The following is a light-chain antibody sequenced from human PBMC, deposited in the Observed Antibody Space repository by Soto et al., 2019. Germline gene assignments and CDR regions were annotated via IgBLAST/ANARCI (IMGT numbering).Light chain of an antibody. V-gene: IGLV2-14*01. CDR2: EVS. CDR1: SSDVGGYNY. J-gene: IGLJ3*02. CDR3: SSYTTTTTLGV. Sequence: QSALTQPASVSGSPGQSITISCSGTSSDVGGYNYVSWYQQHPGKAPKLMIYEVSNWPSGVSIRFSGSKSGNTASLTISGLQAEDEADYYCSSYTTTTTLGVFGGGTKVTVL.